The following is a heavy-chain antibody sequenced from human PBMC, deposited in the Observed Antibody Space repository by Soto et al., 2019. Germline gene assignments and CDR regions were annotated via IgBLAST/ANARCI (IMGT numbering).Heavy chain of an antibody. CDR2: IFHSGST. D-gene: IGHD3-10*01. Sequence: PSETLSLTCAVSGGSISSSNWWSWVRQPPGKGLEWIGEIFHSGSTDYNPSLKSRVTISVDTSKNQFSLKLTSVTAADTAVYYCVRHLWFGTNWFDPWGQGTLVTVSS. J-gene: IGHJ5*02. CDR3: VRHLWFGTNWFDP. CDR1: GGSISSSNW. V-gene: IGHV4-4*02.